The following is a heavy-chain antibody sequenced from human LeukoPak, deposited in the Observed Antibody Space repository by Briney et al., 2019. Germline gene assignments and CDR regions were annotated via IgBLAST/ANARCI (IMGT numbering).Heavy chain of an antibody. Sequence: ASVKVSCKASGYTFTSYGISWVRQAPGQGLEWMGWISADNGNTNYAQKVQGRVTMTTDTSTTTANMELRSLRSDDTAVYYCARDPNGGGWYDAQYFQDWGQGTLVTVSS. V-gene: IGHV1-18*01. CDR3: ARDPNGGGWYDAQYFQD. CDR2: ISADNGNT. D-gene: IGHD6-19*01. CDR1: GYTFTSYG. J-gene: IGHJ1*01.